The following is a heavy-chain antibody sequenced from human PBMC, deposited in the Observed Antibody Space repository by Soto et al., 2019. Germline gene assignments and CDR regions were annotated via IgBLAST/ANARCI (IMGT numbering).Heavy chain of an antibody. CDR3: ARVPIAVAGTGWFEP. D-gene: IGHD6-19*01. CDR1: GGTFSSYA. Sequence: QVQLVQSGAEVQKPGSSVKVSCKASGGTFSSYAISWVRQAPGQGLEWMGGIIPIFGTANYAQKFQGRVTITADKSTSTAYRELSSLRSEATAVYYCARVPIAVAGTGWFEPWGQGTLVTVSS. V-gene: IGHV1-69*06. CDR2: IIPIFGTA. J-gene: IGHJ5*02.